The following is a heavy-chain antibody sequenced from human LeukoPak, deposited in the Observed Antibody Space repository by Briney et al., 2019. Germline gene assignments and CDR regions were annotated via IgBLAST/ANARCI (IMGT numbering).Heavy chain of an antibody. Sequence: GESLKISCKGSGYSFTSYWIGWVRQMPGKGLEWMGIIYPGDSDTRYSPSFQGQVTISADKSISTAYLQWSSLKASDTAMYYCARVAGYCSSTSCYDNWFDPWGQGTLVTVSS. CDR3: ARVAGYCSSTSCYDNWFDP. CDR2: IYPGDSDT. CDR1: GYSFTSYW. D-gene: IGHD2-2*03. V-gene: IGHV5-51*01. J-gene: IGHJ5*02.